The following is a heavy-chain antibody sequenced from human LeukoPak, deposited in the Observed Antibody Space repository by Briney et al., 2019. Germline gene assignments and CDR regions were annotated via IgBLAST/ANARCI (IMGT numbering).Heavy chain of an antibody. D-gene: IGHD6-13*01. CDR1: GYTFTSYD. J-gene: IGHJ5*02. Sequence: ASVKVSCKASGYTFTSYDINWVRQATGQGLEWMGWMNPNSGNTGYAQKSQGRVTMTRNTSISTAYMELSSLRSEDTAVYYCARRRAGRQQQLVRGNWFDPWGQGTLVT. V-gene: IGHV1-8*01. CDR3: ARRRAGRQQQLVRGNWFDP. CDR2: MNPNSGNT.